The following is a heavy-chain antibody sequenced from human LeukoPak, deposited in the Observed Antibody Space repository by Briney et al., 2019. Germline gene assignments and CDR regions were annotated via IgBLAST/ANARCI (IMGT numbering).Heavy chain of an antibody. D-gene: IGHD3-22*01. Sequence: PGGSLRLSCAASGLSFSGAWMSWVRQAPGKGLERVSAISGTGDSTYYADSVKGRFTISRDNSKNTLYLHMNSLRAEDTAVYYCAKDQGYYDTSGHYFVNYFDCWGQGTLVTVSS. CDR2: ISGTGDST. CDR3: AKDQGYYDTSGHYFVNYFDC. J-gene: IGHJ4*02. CDR1: GLSFSGAW. V-gene: IGHV3-23*01.